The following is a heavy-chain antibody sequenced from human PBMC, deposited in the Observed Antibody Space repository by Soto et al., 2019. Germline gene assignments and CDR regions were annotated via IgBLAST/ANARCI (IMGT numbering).Heavy chain of an antibody. V-gene: IGHV1-69*13. Sequence: SVKVSCKASGGTFSSYDISWVRQAPGQGLEWMGGIIPIFGTANYAQKFQGRVTITADESTSTAYMELSSLRSEDTAVYYCASTGYSSGPLGYWGQGTLVTVSS. CDR3: ASTGYSSGPLGY. J-gene: IGHJ4*02. CDR1: GGTFSSYD. CDR2: IIPIFGTA. D-gene: IGHD6-19*01.